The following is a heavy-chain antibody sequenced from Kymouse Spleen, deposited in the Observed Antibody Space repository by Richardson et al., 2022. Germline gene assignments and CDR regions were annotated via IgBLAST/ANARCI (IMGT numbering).Heavy chain of an antibody. CDR2: ISYDGSNK. Sequence: QVQLVESGGGVVQPGRSLRLSCAASGFTFSSYGMHWVRQAPGKGLEWVAVISYDGSNKYYADSVKGRFTISRDNSKNTLYLQMNSLRAEDTAVYYCAKRGYSYGYYYYYGMDVWGQGTTVTVSS. V-gene: IGHV3-30*18. J-gene: IGHJ6*02. D-gene: IGHD5-18,IGHD5-18*01. CDR1: GFTFSSYG. CDR3: AKRGYSYGYYYYYGMDV.